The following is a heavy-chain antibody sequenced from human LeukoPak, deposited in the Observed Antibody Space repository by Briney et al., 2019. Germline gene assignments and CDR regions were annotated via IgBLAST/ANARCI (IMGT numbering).Heavy chain of an antibody. CDR1: GFTFSSVW. CDR2: IRKTADGGTA. CDR3: TTGGSTAGN. Sequence: GGSLRLSCTASGFTFSSVWMSLVRQAAGKGLQWVGRIRKTADGGTADYAAPVQGRFSISRDDSKKTLYLQMNSLKTEDTAVYYCTTGGSTAGNWGQGTLVTVSS. V-gene: IGHV3-15*01. J-gene: IGHJ4*02.